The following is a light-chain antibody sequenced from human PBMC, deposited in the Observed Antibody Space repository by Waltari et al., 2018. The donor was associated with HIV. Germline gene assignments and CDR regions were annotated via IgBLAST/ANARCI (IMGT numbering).Light chain of an antibody. J-gene: IGLJ2*01. V-gene: IGLV1-44*01. Sequence: VLTQPPSASGTPGQRVTISCSGSSSNIGSNTVNWYQQLPGTAPKLLIYSNNQRPSGVPDRFSGSKSGTSASLAISGLQSEDEADYYCAAWEDSLNGPVVFGGGTKLTVL. CDR1: SSNIGSNT. CDR3: AAWEDSLNGPVV. CDR2: SNN.